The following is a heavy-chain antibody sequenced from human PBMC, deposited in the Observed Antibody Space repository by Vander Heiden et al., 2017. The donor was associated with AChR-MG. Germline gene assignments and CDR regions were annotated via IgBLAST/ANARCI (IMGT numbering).Heavy chain of an antibody. CDR1: GDSVSSTSAA. V-gene: IGHV6-1*01. J-gene: IGHJ6*02. CDR3: ARDSSASLVSYYYYGMDV. CDR2: TYYRSKWYN. Sequence: QVQLQQSGPGLVKPSQTLSLTCAISGDSVSSTSAAWNWIRQSPSRGLEWLGRTYYRSKWYNDYAVPVKSRITINPDTSKNQFSLQLNSVTPEDTAVYYCARDSSASLVSYYYYGMDVWGQGTTVTVSS.